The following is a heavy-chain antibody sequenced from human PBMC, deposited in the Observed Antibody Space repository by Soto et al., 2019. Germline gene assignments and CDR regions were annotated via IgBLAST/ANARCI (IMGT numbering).Heavy chain of an antibody. CDR2: IVVGSGNT. CDR3: AAGRFWSGYSSFDY. J-gene: IGHJ4*02. D-gene: IGHD3-3*01. CDR1: GYTFTSSA. V-gene: IGHV1-58*01. Sequence: ASVKVSCKASGYTFTSSAVQWVREARGQRLEWIGWIVVGSGNTNYAQKFQERVTITRDMSTSTAYMELSSLRSEDTAVYYCAAGRFWSGYSSFDYWGQGTLVTVSS.